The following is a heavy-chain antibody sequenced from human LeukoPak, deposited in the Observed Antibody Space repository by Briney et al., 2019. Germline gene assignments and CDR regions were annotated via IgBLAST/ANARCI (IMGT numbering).Heavy chain of an antibody. D-gene: IGHD3-22*01. J-gene: IGHJ4*02. Sequence: GASVKVSCKASGYTFTGYHIHWVRQAPGQGLEWMGWSNPNSGATKYAQKFQGGVTMTRDTSITTVYMELSRLTTDDTAVYYCARDNYYDSSAYYWGYFDYWGQGTLVTVSS. CDR2: SNPNSGAT. CDR1: GYTFTGYH. V-gene: IGHV1-2*02. CDR3: ARDNYYDSSAYYWGYFDY.